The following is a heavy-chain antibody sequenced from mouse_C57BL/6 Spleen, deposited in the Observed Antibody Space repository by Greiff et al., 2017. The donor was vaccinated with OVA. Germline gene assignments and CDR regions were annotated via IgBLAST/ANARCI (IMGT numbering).Heavy chain of an antibody. V-gene: IGHV1-15*01. CDR1: GYKFTDYE. D-gene: IGHD1-1*01. J-gene: IGHJ4*01. CDR2: IDPETGGP. CDR3: TRYGYYYGSSYVDYYAMDY. Sequence: QVQLQQSGAELVRPGASVTLSCKASGYKFTDYEMHWVKQTPVHGLEWIGAIDPETGGPAYNQKFKGKAILTADKSSSTAYMELRSLTSEDSAVYYCTRYGYYYGSSYVDYYAMDYWGQGTSVTVSS.